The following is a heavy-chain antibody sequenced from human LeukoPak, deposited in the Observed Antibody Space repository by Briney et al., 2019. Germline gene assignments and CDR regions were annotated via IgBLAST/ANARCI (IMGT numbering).Heavy chain of an antibody. V-gene: IGHV4-34*01. CDR3: ARNSRPRYCSSTSCYAYYYYYGMDV. CDR1: GGSFSGYY. D-gene: IGHD2-2*01. J-gene: IGHJ6*04. CDR2: INHSGST. Sequence: SETLSLTCAVYGGSFSGYYWSWLRQPPGKGLEWIGEINHSGSTNYNPSLKSRVTISVDASKNQFSLKLSSVTAADTAVYYCARNSRPRYCSSTSCYAYYYYYGMDVWGKGTTVTVSS.